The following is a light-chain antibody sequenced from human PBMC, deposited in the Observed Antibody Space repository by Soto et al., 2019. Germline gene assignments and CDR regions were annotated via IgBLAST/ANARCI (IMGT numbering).Light chain of an antibody. Sequence: TLSCRASQSVSSSYLAWYQQKPGQAPRLLIYGASTRATGTPDRFSGSGSGTDFTLTISRLEPEDFAVYYCQQYGSSPQSFGQGTKVDIK. CDR1: QSVSSSY. CDR3: QQYGSSPQS. V-gene: IGKV3-20*01. CDR2: GAS. J-gene: IGKJ1*01.